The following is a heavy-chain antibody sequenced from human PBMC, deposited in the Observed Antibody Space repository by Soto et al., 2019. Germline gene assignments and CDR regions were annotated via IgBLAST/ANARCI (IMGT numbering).Heavy chain of an antibody. CDR1: GDTFTSYG. CDR3: ARGVLMVQRGWFDP. Sequence: ASVKVSCEASGDTFTSYGISWVRQAPGQGLEWMGWISAYNGNTNYAQKLQGRVTMTTDTSTSTAYMELRSLRSDDTAVYYCARGVLMVQRGWFDPWGQGTVVTVSS. CDR2: ISAYNGNT. J-gene: IGHJ5*02. V-gene: IGHV1-18*01. D-gene: IGHD2-8*01.